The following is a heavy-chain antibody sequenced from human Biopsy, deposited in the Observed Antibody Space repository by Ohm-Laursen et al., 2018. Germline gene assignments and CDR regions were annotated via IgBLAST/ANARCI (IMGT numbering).Heavy chain of an antibody. CDR3: ARHAPSYSGSYWRYFDL. D-gene: IGHD1-26*01. CDR1: GGSISSYY. CDR2: IYYTGST. J-gene: IGHJ2*01. V-gene: IGHV4-59*08. Sequence: GTLSLTCTVSGGSISSYYWSWIRQPPGKGREWIGYIYYTGSTNYNPSLKSRVTISVDTSMNHLSLRLSLGTAAETAVYYCARHAPSYSGSYWRYFDLWGRGTLVTVSS.